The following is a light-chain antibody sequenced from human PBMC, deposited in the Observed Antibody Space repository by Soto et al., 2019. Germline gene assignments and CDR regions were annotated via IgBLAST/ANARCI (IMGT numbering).Light chain of an antibody. CDR1: RSDIGSNA. CDR2: ADN. J-gene: IGLJ3*02. Sequence: QLVLTQPPSASGAPGQRVTISCSGSRSDIGSNAVHWYQHFPGTAPKLLIYADNQRPSGVPDRFSGSRSGTSASLAISGLQFEDEADYYCAAWDATLTVLFGGGTQLTVL. V-gene: IGLV1-44*01. CDR3: AAWDATLTVL.